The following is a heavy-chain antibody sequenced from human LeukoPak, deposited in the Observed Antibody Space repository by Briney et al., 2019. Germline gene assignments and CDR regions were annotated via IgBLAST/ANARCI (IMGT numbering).Heavy chain of an antibody. CDR3: ARHKAERGSSGYDWGAFDV. CDR1: GYKFTNYW. D-gene: IGHD5-12*01. V-gene: IGHV5-51*01. CDR2: IYPGDSDT. J-gene: IGHJ3*01. Sequence: GESLKISCKGSGYKFTNYWIGWVRQMPGKGLEWMGIIYPGDSDTRYSPSFQGQVTISADKSISTVYLQWSSLRASDTAMYYCARHKAERGSSGYDWGAFDVWGQGTMVTVSS.